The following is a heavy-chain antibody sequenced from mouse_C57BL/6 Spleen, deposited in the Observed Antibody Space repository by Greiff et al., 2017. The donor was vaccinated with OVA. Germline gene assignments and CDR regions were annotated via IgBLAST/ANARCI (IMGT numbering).Heavy chain of an antibody. CDR1: GFTFSSYT. CDR3: ARHGNYDGYWYFDV. Sequence: DVQLQESGGGLVKPGGSLKLSCAASGFTFSSYTMSWVRQTPEKRLEWVATISGGGGNTYYPDSVKGRFTISRDNAKNTLYLQMSSLRSEDTALYYGARHGNYDGYWYFDVWGTGTTVTVSS. V-gene: IGHV5-9*01. D-gene: IGHD2-3*01. J-gene: IGHJ1*03. CDR2: ISGGGGNT.